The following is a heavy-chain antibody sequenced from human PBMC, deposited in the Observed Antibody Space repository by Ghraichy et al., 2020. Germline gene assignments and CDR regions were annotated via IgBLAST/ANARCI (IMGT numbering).Heavy chain of an antibody. D-gene: IGHD3-3*01. J-gene: IGHJ5*02. Sequence: SETLSLTCTVSGGSISSSSYYWGWIRQPPGKGLEWIGSIYYSGSTYYNPSLKSRVTISVDTSKNQFSLKLSSVTAADTAVYYCARAVTIFGVVTKGGRFDPWGQGTLVTVSS. CDR1: GGSISSSSYY. CDR2: IYYSGST. CDR3: ARAVTIFGVVTKGGRFDP. V-gene: IGHV4-39*01.